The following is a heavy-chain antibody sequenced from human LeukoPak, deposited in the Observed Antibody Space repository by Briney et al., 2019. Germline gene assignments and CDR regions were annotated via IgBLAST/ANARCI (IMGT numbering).Heavy chain of an antibody. V-gene: IGHV1-3*01. CDR3: ARVSPTPNYYDSSGYYLN. Sequence: ASVKVSCKASGYTFTSYAMHGVRQAPGQRREWMGWINAGNGNTKYSQKFQGRVTITRDTSASTAYMELSSLRSEDTAVYYCARVSPTPNYYDSSGYYLNWGQGTLVTVSS. CDR2: INAGNGNT. D-gene: IGHD3-22*01. J-gene: IGHJ4*02. CDR1: GYTFTSYA.